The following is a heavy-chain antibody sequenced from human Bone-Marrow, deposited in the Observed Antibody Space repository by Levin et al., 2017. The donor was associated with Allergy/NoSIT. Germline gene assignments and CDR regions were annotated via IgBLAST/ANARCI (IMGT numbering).Heavy chain of an antibody. D-gene: IGHD5-18*01. V-gene: IGHV4-30-4*01. CDR2: IYYSGST. CDR1: GGSISSGDYY. J-gene: IGHJ3*02. Sequence: SQTLSLTCTVSGGSISSGDYYWSWIRQPPGKGLEWIGYIYYSGSTYYNPSLKSRVTISVDTSKNQFSLKLSSVTAADTAVYYCARGGYSYGDDAFDIWGQGTMVTVSS. CDR3: ARGGYSYGDDAFDI.